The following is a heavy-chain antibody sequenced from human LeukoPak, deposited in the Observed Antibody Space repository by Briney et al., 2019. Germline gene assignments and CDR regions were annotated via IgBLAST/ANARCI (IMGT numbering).Heavy chain of an antibody. J-gene: IGHJ3*02. CDR3: AKSNGYGLVDI. Sequence: NPSETLSLTCSVSGYSISSGYHWGWIRQSPGKGLECIGTIYHSGSTYYNPSLKSRVTISLDTSRNQFSLKLNSVTAADTAVYYCAKSNGYGLVDIWGQGTMVTVSS. CDR2: IYHSGST. CDR1: GYSISSGYH. D-gene: IGHD3-10*01. V-gene: IGHV4-38-2*02.